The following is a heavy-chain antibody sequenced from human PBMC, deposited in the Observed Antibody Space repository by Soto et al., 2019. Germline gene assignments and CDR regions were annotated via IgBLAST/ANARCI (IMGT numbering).Heavy chain of an antibody. CDR1: GFTFSSYA. CDR3: ARGDNTAAAGRNSYYYYYYMDV. Sequence: GGSLRLSCAASGFTFSSYAMSWIRQAPGKGLEWVSYISSSGSTIYYADSVKGRFTISRDNAKNSLYLQMNSLRAEDTAVYYCARGDNTAAAGRNSYYYYYYMDVWGKGTTVTVSS. V-gene: IGHV3-11*01. CDR2: ISSSGSTI. D-gene: IGHD6-13*01. J-gene: IGHJ6*03.